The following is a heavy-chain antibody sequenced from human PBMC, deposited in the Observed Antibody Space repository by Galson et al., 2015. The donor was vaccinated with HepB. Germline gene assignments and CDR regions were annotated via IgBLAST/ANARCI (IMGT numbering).Heavy chain of an antibody. CDR3: ARRVGSGWYLHDAFDI. J-gene: IGHJ3*02. V-gene: IGHV4-59*08. D-gene: IGHD6-19*01. CDR1: GGSISSYY. Sequence: SETLSLTCTVSGGSISSYYWSWIRQPPGKGLEWIGYIYYSGSTNYNPSLKSRVTISVDTSKNQFSLKLSSVTAADTAVYYCARRVGSGWYLHDAFDIWGQGTMVTVSS. CDR2: IYYSGST.